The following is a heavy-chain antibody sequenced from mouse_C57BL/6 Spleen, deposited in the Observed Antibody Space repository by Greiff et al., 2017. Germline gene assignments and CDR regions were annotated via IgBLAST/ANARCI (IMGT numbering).Heavy chain of an antibody. CDR2: INPNYGTT. Sequence: EVKLVESGPELVKPGASVKISCKASGYSFTDYNMNWVKQSNGKSLEWIGVINPNYGTTSYNQKFKGKATLTVDQSSSTAYMQLNSLTSEDSAVYYCARPSGLGTERYFDVWGTGTTVTVSS. CDR3: ARPSGLGTERYFDV. J-gene: IGHJ1*03. CDR1: GYSFTDYN. V-gene: IGHV1-39*01. D-gene: IGHD4-1*01.